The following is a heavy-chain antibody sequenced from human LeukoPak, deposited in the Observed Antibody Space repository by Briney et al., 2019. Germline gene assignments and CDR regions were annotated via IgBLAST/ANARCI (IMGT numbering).Heavy chain of an antibody. Sequence: GGSLRLSWAASGFTLDDYGMSWVRQAPGKGLEWVSGINWNGGSTDYADSLKGRFTISRDDAKKSLYLQMNSLRVEDTALYYCARDGRSGWYTDQWGQGTLVTVSS. J-gene: IGHJ4*02. CDR1: GFTLDDYG. CDR2: INWNGGST. V-gene: IGHV3-20*04. CDR3: ARDGRSGWYTDQ. D-gene: IGHD6-19*01.